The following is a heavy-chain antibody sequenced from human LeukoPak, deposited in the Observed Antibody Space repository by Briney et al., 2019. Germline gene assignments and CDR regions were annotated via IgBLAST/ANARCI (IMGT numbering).Heavy chain of an antibody. Sequence: GGSLRLSCAASEFTVSSNYMSWVRQAPGKGLEWVSVIYSGGSTYYADSVKGRFSISRDNSKNTLYLQMNSLRGEDTAVYYCARVLGWKGLDVWGKGTTVTISS. CDR3: ARVLGWKGLDV. D-gene: IGHD1-1*01. CDR1: EFTVSSNY. V-gene: IGHV3-53*01. CDR2: IYSGGST. J-gene: IGHJ6*04.